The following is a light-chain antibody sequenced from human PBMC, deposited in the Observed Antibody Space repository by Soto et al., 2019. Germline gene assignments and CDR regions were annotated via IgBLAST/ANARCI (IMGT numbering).Light chain of an antibody. CDR3: TSYTSSSPLV. J-gene: IGLJ1*01. Sequence: QSALTQPASVSGSPGQSITISCTGTSSDVGGYNFVSWYQHHPGKAPKLMIYEVVNRPSGVSNRFFGSKSGNTASLTISGLQAEDEADYYCTSYTSSSPLVFGTGTKLTVL. CDR2: EVV. CDR1: SSDVGGYNF. V-gene: IGLV2-14*01.